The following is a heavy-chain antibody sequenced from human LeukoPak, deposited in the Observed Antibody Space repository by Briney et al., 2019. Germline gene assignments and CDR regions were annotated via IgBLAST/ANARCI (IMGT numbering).Heavy chain of an antibody. J-gene: IGHJ6*02. D-gene: IGHD6-19*01. V-gene: IGHV3-23*01. CDR1: GFTFSSYA. CDR2: ISGSGGST. Sequence: GGSLRLSCAASGFTFSSYAMSWVRQAPGKGLEWVSAISGSGGSTYYADSVSGRFTISRDNSKNTLYLQMNSLRAEDTAVYYCAKSYCPGYSSGWCYYYYGMDVWGQGTTVTVSS. CDR3: AKSYCPGYSSGWCYYYYGMDV.